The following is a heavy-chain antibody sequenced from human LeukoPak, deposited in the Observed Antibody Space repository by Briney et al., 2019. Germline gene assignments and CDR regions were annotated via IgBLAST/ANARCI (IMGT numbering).Heavy chain of an antibody. CDR1: GGSISSGSYY. D-gene: IGHD1-26*01. CDR3: ARAVIVGAPLGYYYMDV. CDR2: IYTSGST. V-gene: IGHV4-61*02. J-gene: IGHJ6*03. Sequence: SETLSLTCTVSGGSISSGSYYWSWIRQPAGKGLEWIGRIYTSGSTNYNPSLKSRVTISVDTSKNQFSLKLSSVAAADTAVYYCARAVIVGAPLGYYYMDVWGKGTTVTVSS.